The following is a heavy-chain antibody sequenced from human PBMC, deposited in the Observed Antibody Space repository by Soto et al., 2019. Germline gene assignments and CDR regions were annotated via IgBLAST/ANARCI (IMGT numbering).Heavy chain of an antibody. J-gene: IGHJ6*02. CDR3: AREVFCSSSSCQVRYGMDV. Sequence: PGGSLRLSCAPSGFTVSSHYMSWVRQAPGKGLEWVSVINSGGSTYYADSVKGRFTISRDHSRNTLYLQMNSLRVEDTAVYYCAREVFCSSSSCQVRYGMDVWGQGTTVTVPS. D-gene: IGHD2-2*01. CDR1: GFTVSSHY. V-gene: IGHV3-53*01. CDR2: INSGGST.